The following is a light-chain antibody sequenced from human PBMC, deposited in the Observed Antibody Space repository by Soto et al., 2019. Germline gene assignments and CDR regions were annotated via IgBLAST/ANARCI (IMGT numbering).Light chain of an antibody. CDR3: QSSDSRLSGSAV. CDR2: GDS. CDR1: SSNMRAGYH. Sequence: QSLLKQPPSVSGAPGQRVTISCTGSSSNMRAGYHVHWYQQLPGAAPKLLIFGDSNRPSGVPDRFSGSKSGTSASLAITGLQADDEADYYCQSSDSRLSGSAVFGTGTKVTVL. J-gene: IGLJ1*01. V-gene: IGLV1-40*01.